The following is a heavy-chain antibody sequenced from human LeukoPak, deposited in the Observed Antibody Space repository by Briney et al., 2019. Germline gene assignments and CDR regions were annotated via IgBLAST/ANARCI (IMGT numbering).Heavy chain of an antibody. D-gene: IGHD3-10*01. CDR2: ISGSGGST. V-gene: IGHV3-23*01. J-gene: IGHJ3*02. Sequence: GGSLRLSCAAAGITFSNSWMCWVRQAPGKGLEWVSAISGSGGSTYYADSVKGRFTISRDNSKNTLYLQMNSLRAEDTAVYYCATDLWRFGESDAFDIWGQGTMVTVSS. CDR1: GITFSNSW. CDR3: ATDLWRFGESDAFDI.